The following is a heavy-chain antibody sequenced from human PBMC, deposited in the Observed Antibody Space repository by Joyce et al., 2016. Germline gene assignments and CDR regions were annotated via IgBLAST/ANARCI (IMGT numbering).Heavy chain of an antibody. D-gene: IGHD2-2*01. J-gene: IGHJ4*02. Sequence: EVQLVESGGGLVQPGGSLRLSCAASGIIFSNKEINWVRQAPGKGVEWVSSINSDDSRIHYADSVRGRFTISRDNARNSLYLEMNSLRVEDTAIYYCTTPSCANWGQGSLVTVSS. CDR3: TTPSCAN. V-gene: IGHV3-48*03. CDR1: GIIFSNKE. CDR2: INSDDSRI.